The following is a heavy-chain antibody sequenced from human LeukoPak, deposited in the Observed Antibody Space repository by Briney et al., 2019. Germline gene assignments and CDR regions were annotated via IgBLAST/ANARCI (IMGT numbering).Heavy chain of an antibody. D-gene: IGHD1-1*01. J-gene: IGHJ4*02. Sequence: GGSLRLSRVASLFTFRSYNLNWVRQAPAKGLDWVSLITSSSCIYYADPMQGRFTISRDNTKNSLYMQMNSLRAEDTAVYYCANTNQFEYWGQGTLVTVSS. CDR3: ANTNQFEY. CDR1: LFTFRSYN. CDR2: ITSSSCI. V-gene: IGHV3-21*01.